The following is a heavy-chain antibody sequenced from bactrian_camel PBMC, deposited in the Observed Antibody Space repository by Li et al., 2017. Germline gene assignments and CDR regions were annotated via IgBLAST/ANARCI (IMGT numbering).Heavy chain of an antibody. J-gene: IGHJ4*01. CDR1: GVSTSC. D-gene: IGHD3*01. CDR2: IDSDGST. V-gene: IGHV3S53*01. CDR3: VADLYECYAGPWDVSLSTPRHT. Sequence: VQLVESGGGLVQPGGSLRLSCTASGVSTSCMAWFREAPGKEREGVATIDSDGSTLYADSVKGRFTISQDNANKVTFLQMNSLKPEDTAMYYCVADLYECYAGPWDVSLSTPRHTAARGPRSPSP.